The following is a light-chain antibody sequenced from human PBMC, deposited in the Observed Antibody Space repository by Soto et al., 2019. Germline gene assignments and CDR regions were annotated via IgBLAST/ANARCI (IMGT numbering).Light chain of an antibody. Sequence: EIVLTQSPATLSLSPGDRATLSCRASQSVTTYINWFQQKPGQPPRLLIYEASTRVTGIPDRISGSGSGTDFSLTISSHEPEDSAVYYCQQNSNLQATFGQGTKVDIK. CDR1: QSVTTY. CDR2: EAS. V-gene: IGKV3-11*01. J-gene: IGKJ1*01. CDR3: QQNSNLQAT.